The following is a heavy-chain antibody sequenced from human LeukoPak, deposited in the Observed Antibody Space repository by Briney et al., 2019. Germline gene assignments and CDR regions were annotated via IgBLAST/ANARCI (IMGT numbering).Heavy chain of an antibody. J-gene: IGHJ4*02. D-gene: IGHD2-2*01. CDR2: IRYDGSNK. CDR3: AKAGTYCSSTSCSFDY. V-gene: IGHV3-30*02. CDR1: GLTFSSYA. Sequence: GGSLRLSCAASGLTFSSYAMSWVRQAPGKGLEWVAFIRYDGSNKYYADSVKGRFTISRDNSKNTLYLQMNSLRAEDTAVYYCAKAGTYCSSTSCSFDYWGQGTLVTVSS.